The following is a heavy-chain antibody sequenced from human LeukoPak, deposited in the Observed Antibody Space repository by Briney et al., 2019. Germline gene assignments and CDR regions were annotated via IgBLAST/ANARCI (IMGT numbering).Heavy chain of an antibody. J-gene: IGHJ4*02. D-gene: IGHD6-19*01. V-gene: IGHV3-74*01. CDR1: GITFRTYW. Sequence: GGLLRFSCAASGITFRTYWMHWVRQAPGKGLVWVSRFDSDESSTSYADSVKGRSTISRDNAKNTLSLQMNSLRAENTAVYYCARGSSSGWPDYFDYWGQGTLVTVSS. CDR2: FDSDESST. CDR3: ARGSSSGWPDYFDY.